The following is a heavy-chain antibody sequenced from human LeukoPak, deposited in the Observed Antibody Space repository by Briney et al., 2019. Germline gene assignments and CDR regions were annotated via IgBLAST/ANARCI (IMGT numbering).Heavy chain of an antibody. Sequence: PGGSLRLSCAASGFPFTNYWMIWVRQAPGKRPEWVGNINQDGSETNYVDSVKGRFSMSRDNAKTSLYLQMNSLRAEDTAVYYCATDRKVGAGVLRFDYWGQGALVTVPS. D-gene: IGHD1-26*01. CDR3: ATDRKVGAGVLRFDY. V-gene: IGHV3-7*01. J-gene: IGHJ4*02. CDR1: GFPFTNYW. CDR2: INQDGSET.